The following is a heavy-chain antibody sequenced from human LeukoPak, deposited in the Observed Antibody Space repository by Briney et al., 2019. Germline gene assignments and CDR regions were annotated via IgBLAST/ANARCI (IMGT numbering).Heavy chain of an antibody. CDR2: MNPNSGNT. J-gene: IGHJ4*02. V-gene: IGHV1-8*01. Sequence: ASVTVSCKSSGYTFTSYDINWVRQATAQGLEWMGWMNPNSGNTGYAQKFHGSVTMTKNTSISTAYMELSSLRSEDTAVYYCARSIFDYWGQGTLVTVSS. CDR1: GYTFTSYD. CDR3: ARSIFDY. D-gene: IGHD2-2*02.